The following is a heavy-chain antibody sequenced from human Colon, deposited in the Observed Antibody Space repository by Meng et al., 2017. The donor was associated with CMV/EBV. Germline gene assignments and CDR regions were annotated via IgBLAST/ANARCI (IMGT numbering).Heavy chain of an antibody. V-gene: IGHV1-18*01. CDR1: GNTLSTYV. CDR3: ATGGSPFFNP. Sequence: QLVQSKTEVKKPGDSAKVSCKASGNTLSTYVISWVRQAPGQGLEWMGWISANNGNTNYGKKFQGRVTMTTDTSTNTAYMELRSLRSDDTAVYYCATGGSPFFNPWGQGTLVTVSS. D-gene: IGHD3-10*01. CDR2: ISANNGNT. J-gene: IGHJ5*02.